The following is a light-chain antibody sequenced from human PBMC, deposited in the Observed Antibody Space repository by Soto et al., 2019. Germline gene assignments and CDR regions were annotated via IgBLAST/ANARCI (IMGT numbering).Light chain of an antibody. CDR1: SSNIGSNT. V-gene: IGLV1-44*01. J-gene: IGLJ2*01. CDR3: AAWDDSLNGVV. Sequence: QSVLTQPPSASGTPGQRVTISCSGSSSNIGSNTVNWYQQLPGTAPKLLIYSNNQRPSGVPDRFSGSKSGTSASLAISGLQSEDDADYYCAAWDDSLNGVVFGGGTKLTVL. CDR2: SNN.